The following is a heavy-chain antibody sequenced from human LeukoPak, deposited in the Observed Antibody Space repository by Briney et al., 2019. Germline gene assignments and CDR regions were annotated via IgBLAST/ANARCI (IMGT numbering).Heavy chain of an antibody. CDR2: INPSGGST. J-gene: IGHJ4*02. CDR3: ARENVVVPAARDFDY. D-gene: IGHD2-2*01. V-gene: IGHV1-46*01. CDR1: GFTFSSYA. Sequence: GGSLRLSCAASGFTFSSYAMHWVRQAPGQGLEWMGIINPSGGSTSYAQKFQGRVTMTRDTSTSTVYMELSSLRSEDTAVYYCARENVVVPAARDFDYWGQGTLVTVSS.